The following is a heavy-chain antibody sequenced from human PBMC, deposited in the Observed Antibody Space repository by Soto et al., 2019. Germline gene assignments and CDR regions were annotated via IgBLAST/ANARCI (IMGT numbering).Heavy chain of an antibody. CDR1: GGSISSSSYY. CDR2: IYYSGST. Sequence: PSETLSLTCTVSGGSISSSSYYWGWIRQPPGKGLEWIGSIYYSGSTYYNPSLKSRVTISVDTSKNQFSLKLSSVTAADTAVYYCARHDFLLNYDFWSGYYYRWFDPWGQGTLVTVSS. CDR3: ARHDFLLNYDFWSGYYYRWFDP. V-gene: IGHV4-39*01. J-gene: IGHJ5*02. D-gene: IGHD3-3*01.